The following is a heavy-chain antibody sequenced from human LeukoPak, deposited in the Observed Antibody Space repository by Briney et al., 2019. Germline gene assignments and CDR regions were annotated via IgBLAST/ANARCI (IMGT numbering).Heavy chain of an antibody. CDR2: ISGSGGST. V-gene: IGHV3-23*01. Sequence: GGSLRLSCAASGFNFSGYAMSWVRQAPGKGLEWVSAISGSGGSTYYADSVKGRFTISRDNSKNTLYLRVNSLRAEDTAVYYCAKGQTTVMAFDIWGQGTMVTVSS. J-gene: IGHJ3*02. CDR1: GFNFSGYA. D-gene: IGHD4-17*01. CDR3: AKGQTTVMAFDI.